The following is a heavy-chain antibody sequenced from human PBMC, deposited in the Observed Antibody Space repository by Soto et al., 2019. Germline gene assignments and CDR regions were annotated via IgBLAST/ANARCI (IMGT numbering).Heavy chain of an antibody. CDR3: ARFNWYFDL. J-gene: IGHJ2*01. CDR2: IYYSGST. Sequence: QVQLQESGPGLVKPSETLSLTCTVSGGSISSYYWSWIRQPPGKGLEWIGYIYYSGSTNYNPSLQSRGTISVDTSKTQFSLKLSSVTAADTAVYYCARFNWYFDLWGRGTLVTVSS. CDR1: GGSISSYY. V-gene: IGHV4-59*08.